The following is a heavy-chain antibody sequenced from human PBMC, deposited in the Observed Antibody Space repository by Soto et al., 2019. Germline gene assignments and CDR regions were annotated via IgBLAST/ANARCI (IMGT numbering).Heavy chain of an antibody. CDR3: AKGSQEKVSLYFAMDV. V-gene: IGHV3-30*18. Sequence: QVQLVESGGGVVQPGRSLRLSCAASGVIFSTYGMHWVRQAPGKGLEWVAVISHDGSEKYYADSVKGRFIIYRDNSKNTLDLQMNSLRDEDTAVYFCAKGSQEKVSLYFAMDVWGQGTTVAVSS. D-gene: IGHD3-10*01. CDR1: GVIFSTYG. CDR2: ISHDGSEK. J-gene: IGHJ6*02.